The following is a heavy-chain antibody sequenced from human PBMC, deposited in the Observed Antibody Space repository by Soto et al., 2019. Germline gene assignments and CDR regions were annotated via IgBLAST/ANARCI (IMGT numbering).Heavy chain of an antibody. Sequence: QVQLVQSGAEVKKPGSSVKVSCKASGGTFSSYTISWVRQAPGQGLEWMGRILPILGIANYAQKFQGRVTVTADQSTSTAYMELSSLTSVDTAVYYCATGSGRGFFDYWGQGTLVTASS. J-gene: IGHJ4*02. CDR1: GGTFSSYT. CDR2: ILPILGIA. V-gene: IGHV1-69*02. D-gene: IGHD3-10*01. CDR3: ATGSGRGFFDY.